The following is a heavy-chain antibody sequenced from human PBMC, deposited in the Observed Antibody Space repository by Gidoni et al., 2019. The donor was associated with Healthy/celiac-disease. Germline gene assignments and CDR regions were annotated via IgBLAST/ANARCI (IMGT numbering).Heavy chain of an antibody. CDR2: IYYSWST. V-gene: IGHV4-39*01. Sequence: QLQLQESGPGLAKPSETLSLTCTVSGGSISSSSYYWGWIRQPPGKGLVWIGCIYYSWSTYYNPSLKSRVTISVDTSKNQFSLMLSSVTAADTAVYYCARQFGGVSRDYWGQGTLVTVSS. J-gene: IGHJ4*02. CDR3: ARQFGGVSRDY. CDR1: GGSISSSSYY. D-gene: IGHD3-10*01.